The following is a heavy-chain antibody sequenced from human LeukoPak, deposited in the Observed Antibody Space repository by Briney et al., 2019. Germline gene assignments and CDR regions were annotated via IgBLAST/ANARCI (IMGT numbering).Heavy chain of an antibody. CDR2: IIPIFGTA. V-gene: IGHV1-69*13. D-gene: IGHD2-2*01. CDR3: ASLAQYCSSTSCYGAFDI. J-gene: IGHJ3*02. CDR1: GGTFSSYA. Sequence: GASVKVSCKASGGTFSSYAISWVRQAPGQGLEWMGGIIPIFGTANYAQKFQGRVTITVDESTSTAYMELSSLRSEDTAVYYCASLAQYCSSTSCYGAFDIWGQGTMVTVSS.